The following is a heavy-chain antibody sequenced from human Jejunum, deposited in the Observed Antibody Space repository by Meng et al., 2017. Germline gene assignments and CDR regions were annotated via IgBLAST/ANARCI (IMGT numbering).Heavy chain of an antibody. Sequence: QVHLHKSGPGLVKPSQTLSLTCAISGDSVASNSAAWNWIRQSPSRGLEWLGRTYYRSKWYSDYAVSVKSRITINTDTSKNQLSLQLNSVTPEDTAVYYCARDESRLLRSWGQGTLVTVSS. J-gene: IGHJ5*02. CDR3: ARDESRLLRS. D-gene: IGHD3-22*01. CDR2: TYYRSKWYS. CDR1: GDSVASNSAA. V-gene: IGHV6-1*01.